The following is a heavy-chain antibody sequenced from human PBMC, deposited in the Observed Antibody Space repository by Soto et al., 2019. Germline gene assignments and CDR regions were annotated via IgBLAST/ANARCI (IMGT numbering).Heavy chain of an antibody. J-gene: IGHJ6*02. CDR1: GFTFSNNG. V-gene: IGHV3-30*18. CDR2: ISYDGNNK. Sequence: QVQLVESGGGVVQPGRSLRLSCAASGFTFSNNGIHWVRQAPGTGLEWVAVISYDGNNKYYADSVKGRLTIARDNSKNTVYLQMNNLRAEDTAMYYCAKGGGGNYLTYYYYYGMDVWGQGTTVTVSS. D-gene: IGHD2-15*01. CDR3: AKGGGGNYLTYYYYYGMDV.